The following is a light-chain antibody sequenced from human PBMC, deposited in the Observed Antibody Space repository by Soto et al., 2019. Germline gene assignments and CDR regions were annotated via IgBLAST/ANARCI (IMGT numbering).Light chain of an antibody. V-gene: IGKV3-20*01. CDR1: QSVSSNY. J-gene: IGKJ4*01. Sequence: EIVLTQSPGTLSLSPGERATLSCRASQSVSSNYLAWYQQKPGQAPRLLIYGASSRATGIPDRFIGSGSGTDFTLTISRLEPEDFAVYYCQQYGGSPRFTFGGGTKVEIK. CDR2: GAS. CDR3: QQYGGSPRFT.